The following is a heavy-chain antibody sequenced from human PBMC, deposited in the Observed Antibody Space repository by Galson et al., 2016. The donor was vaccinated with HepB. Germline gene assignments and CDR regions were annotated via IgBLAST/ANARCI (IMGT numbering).Heavy chain of an antibody. J-gene: IGHJ5*01. CDR2: IDPNDGVT. CDR3: AREDWLDS. V-gene: IGHV1-46*01. CDR1: GYSFRSYY. Sequence: SVKVSCKASGYSFRSYYIHWVRQVPGQGLEWMGIIDPNDGVTNYTQKLQGRVTMTRDTSTNTLYLELSSLKFEDTAFYYCAREDWLDSWGQGTLVTVSS.